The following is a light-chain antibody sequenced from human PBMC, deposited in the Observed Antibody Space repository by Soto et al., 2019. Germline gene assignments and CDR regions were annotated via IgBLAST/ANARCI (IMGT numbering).Light chain of an antibody. CDR2: GAS. CDR1: QSVSSSY. CDR3: QQYGSSPPT. J-gene: IGKJ1*01. Sequence: EIVLTQSPGTLSLSPGERATLSCRASQSVSSSYLAWYQQKPGQAPRLLIYGASSRATGIPDRFSGSGSGTDFTLNISRLEPEDFAVYYCQQYGSSPPTFGQGTKVELK. V-gene: IGKV3-20*01.